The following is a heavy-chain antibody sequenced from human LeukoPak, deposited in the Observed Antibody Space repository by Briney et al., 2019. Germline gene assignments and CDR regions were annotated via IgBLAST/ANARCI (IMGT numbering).Heavy chain of an antibody. J-gene: IGHJ4*02. CDR3: TRRLDD. CDR2: IKHDESEK. Sequence: PGGSLRLSCAASGFSFNSDWMDWVRQAPGKGLEWVANIKHDESEKNYLDSVKGRFTTSRGNAQNSLYLQMNGLRVEDTAVYYCTRRLDDWGQGTLVTVSS. D-gene: IGHD3-16*01. CDR1: GFSFNSDW. V-gene: IGHV3-7*01.